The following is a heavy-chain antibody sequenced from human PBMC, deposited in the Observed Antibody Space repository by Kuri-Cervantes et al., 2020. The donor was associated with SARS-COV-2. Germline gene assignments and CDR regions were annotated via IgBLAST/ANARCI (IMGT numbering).Heavy chain of an antibody. CDR2: IYYSGST. V-gene: IGHV4-59*08. Sequence: GSLRLSCTVSGGPISSYYWSWIRQPPGKGLEWIGYIYYSGSTYYNPSLKSRVTISVDTSKNQFSLKLSSVTAADTAVYYCARGLMGYCTGGVCPTRIDPWGQGTLVTVSS. D-gene: IGHD2-8*02. J-gene: IGHJ5*02. CDR3: ARGLMGYCTGGVCPTRIDP. CDR1: GGPISSYY.